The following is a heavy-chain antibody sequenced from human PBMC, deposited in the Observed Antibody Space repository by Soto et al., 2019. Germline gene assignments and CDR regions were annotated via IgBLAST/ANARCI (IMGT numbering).Heavy chain of an antibody. CDR2: ISWNSGSI. D-gene: IGHD6-13*01. CDR3: ASRIAEGDY. CDR1: GFTFDDYA. J-gene: IGHJ4*02. Sequence: PGGSLRLSCAASGFTFDDYAMHWVRQAPGKGLEWVSGISWNSGSIGYADSVKGRFTISRDNAKNSLYLQMNSLRAEDTALYYCASRIAEGDYWGQGTLVTVSS. V-gene: IGHV3-9*01.